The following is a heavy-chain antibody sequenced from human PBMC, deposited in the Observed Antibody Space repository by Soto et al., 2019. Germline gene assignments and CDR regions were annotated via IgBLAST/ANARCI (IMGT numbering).Heavy chain of an antibody. Sequence: EVQLVESGGGLIQPGGSLRLSCAVSGFTVSNNYMSWVRQAPGKGLEGVSVIYSGGYTAYGDSVKGRFTISRDNSKNTRYPQKNSRGAGAPAVFYSAARTGGGGYWGQGTLVTVSS. CDR2: IYSGGYT. J-gene: IGHJ4*02. CDR3: AARTGGGGY. V-gene: IGHV3-53*01. CDR1: GFTVSNNY. D-gene: IGHD3-10*01.